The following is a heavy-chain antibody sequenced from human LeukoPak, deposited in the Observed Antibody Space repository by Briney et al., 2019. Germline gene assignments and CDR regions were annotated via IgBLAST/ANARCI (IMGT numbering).Heavy chain of an antibody. Sequence: PSETLSLTCIVSGGSISSYYWSRIRQPPGKGLELIGFIYYSGSTSYNPSLKSRVTISVDTSKSQFSLKLSSVIAADTAVYYCARRAYSSGFDYIDYWGQGTLVTVSS. D-gene: IGHD6-19*01. CDR3: ARRAYSSGFDYIDY. CDR2: IYYSGST. V-gene: IGHV4-59*08. CDR1: GGSISSYY. J-gene: IGHJ4*02.